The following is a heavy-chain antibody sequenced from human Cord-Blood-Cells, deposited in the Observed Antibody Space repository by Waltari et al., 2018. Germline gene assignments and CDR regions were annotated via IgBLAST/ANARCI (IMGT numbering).Heavy chain of an antibody. Sequence: QLQLQESGPGLVKPSETLSLTCTVSGGSISSSSYYWGWIRQPPGKGLEWIGSIYYSGSTSYNPSLKRRVTISVDTSKNQFSLKLSSVTAADTAVYYCAGGAVAGTVFDYWGQGTLVTVSS. CDR1: GGSISSSSYY. V-gene: IGHV4-39*01. D-gene: IGHD6-19*01. CDR3: AGGAVAGTVFDY. J-gene: IGHJ4*02. CDR2: IYYSGST.